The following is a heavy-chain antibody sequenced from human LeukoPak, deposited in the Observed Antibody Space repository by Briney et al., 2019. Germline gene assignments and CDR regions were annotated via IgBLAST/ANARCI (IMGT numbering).Heavy chain of an antibody. CDR1: GYSFTSYW. V-gene: IGHV5-51*01. J-gene: IGHJ5*02. D-gene: IGHD6-13*01. CDR3: ARIGAAADNWFDP. CDR2: IYPGDSDT. Sequence: GESLKISCKGSGYSFTSYWIGWVRQMPGKGLEWMGIIYPGDSDTRYSPSFQGQVTISADKSTSTAYLQWSSLKASDTAMYYCARIGAAADNWFDPWGQGTLVTVSS.